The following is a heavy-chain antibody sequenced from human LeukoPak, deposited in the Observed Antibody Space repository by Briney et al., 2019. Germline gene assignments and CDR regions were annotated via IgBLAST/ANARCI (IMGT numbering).Heavy chain of an antibody. Sequence: SETLSLTCAVYGGSFSGYYWSWIRQPPGKGLERIGEINHSGSTNYNPSLKSRVTISVDTSKNQFSLKLSSVTAADTAVYYCARGSSSSSYYFDYWGQGTLVTVSS. V-gene: IGHV4-34*01. CDR3: ARGSSSSSYYFDY. D-gene: IGHD6-13*01. CDR2: INHSGST. CDR1: GGSFSGYY. J-gene: IGHJ4*02.